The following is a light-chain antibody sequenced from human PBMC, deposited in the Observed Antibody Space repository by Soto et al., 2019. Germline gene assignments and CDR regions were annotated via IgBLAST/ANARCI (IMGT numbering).Light chain of an antibody. V-gene: IGKV1-39*01. CDR2: GVS. Sequence: DIQMTQSPSTLSVSVGDRVTITCRASQGISSYLNWYQQKPGRAPKLLIFGVSNLQSGVPSRFSGSGSGTDFTLTISSMQPEDFATYYCQQSDRNPPTFGPGTKVDIK. CDR3: QQSDRNPPT. CDR1: QGISSY. J-gene: IGKJ1*01.